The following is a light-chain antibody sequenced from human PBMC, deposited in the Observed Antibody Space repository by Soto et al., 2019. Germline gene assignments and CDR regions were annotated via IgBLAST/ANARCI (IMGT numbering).Light chain of an antibody. Sequence: QSVLTQPPSASGSPGQSVTISCTGTSSDVGGYNYVSWYQQHPGKAPKLMIYEVSKRPSGVPDRFSGSKSGNTASLTVSGLQAEDEADYYCSSYVGSNYVFGTG. J-gene: IGLJ1*01. CDR1: SSDVGGYNY. CDR2: EVS. V-gene: IGLV2-8*01. CDR3: SSYVGSNYV.